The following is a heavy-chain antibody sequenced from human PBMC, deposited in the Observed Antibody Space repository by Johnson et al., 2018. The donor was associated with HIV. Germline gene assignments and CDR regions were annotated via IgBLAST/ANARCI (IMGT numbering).Heavy chain of an antibody. CDR1: GFTFSHYW. J-gene: IGHJ3*02. Sequence: MQLVESGGGLVQPGGSLRLSCAASGFTFSHYWMSWVRQAPGKGLEWVANIKQHGSAKYYVDSVKGRFTISRDNSKNTLYLQMNSLKTEDTAVYYCARAYCGGDCYWVTSDAFDSWGQGTMVTVSS. D-gene: IGHD2-21*01. V-gene: IGHV3-7*03. CDR3: ARAYCGGDCYWVTSDAFDS. CDR2: IKQHGSAK.